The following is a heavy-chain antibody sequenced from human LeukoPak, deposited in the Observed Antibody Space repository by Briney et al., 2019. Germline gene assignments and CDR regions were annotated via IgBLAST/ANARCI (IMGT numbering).Heavy chain of an antibody. J-gene: IGHJ4*02. CDR3: ARHLLYSSGWYEVDY. CDR1: GGSFSGYY. D-gene: IGHD6-19*01. V-gene: IGHV4-34*01. Sequence: SETLSLTCAVYGGSFSGYYWSWIRQPPGKGLEWIGEINHSGSTNYNPSLKSRVTISVDTSKNQFSLKLSSVTAADTAVYYCARHLLYSSGWYEVDYWGQGTLVTVSS. CDR2: INHSGST.